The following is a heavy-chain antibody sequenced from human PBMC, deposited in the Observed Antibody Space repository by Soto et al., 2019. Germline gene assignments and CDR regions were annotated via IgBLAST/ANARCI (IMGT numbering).Heavy chain of an antibody. D-gene: IGHD5-12*01. J-gene: IGHJ5*02. CDR1: GYTFTAYY. Sequence: QVPLVQSGAEVKKPGASVKVSCKASGYTFTAYYMHWVRQAPGQGLEWMGWINPNSGGTYHAQNFQGRVTMTKDTSTTTAYMELASRRSDDTAVYYCARGGGRGYNELDPWGHGTLVIVSS. CDR2: INPNSGGT. CDR3: ARGGGRGYNELDP. V-gene: IGHV1-2*02.